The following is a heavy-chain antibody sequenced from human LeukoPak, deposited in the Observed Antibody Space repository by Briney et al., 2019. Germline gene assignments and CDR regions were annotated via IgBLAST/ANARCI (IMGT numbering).Heavy chain of an antibody. CDR3: ATGKDGYTFGHQEYY. CDR1: GFTFSTYS. CDR2: ISSSATYI. Sequence: KPGGSLRLSCAASGFTFSTYSMNWVRQAPGRGLEWVSSISSSATYIYYADSVKGRFTISRDNAKNSLYLHMNSLRAEDTALYYWATGKDGYTFGHQEYYWAEETLVTVSS. J-gene: IGHJ4*02. D-gene: IGHD5-24*01. V-gene: IGHV3-21*01.